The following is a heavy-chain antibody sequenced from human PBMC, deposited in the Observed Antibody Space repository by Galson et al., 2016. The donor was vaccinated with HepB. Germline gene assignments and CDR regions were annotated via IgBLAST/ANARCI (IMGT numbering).Heavy chain of an antibody. J-gene: IGHJ4*02. CDR1: GFSLRSSGVS. CDR2: IYWDDDK. CDR3: AHRSDIATPFDS. Sequence: PALVKPTQTFTLTCTFSGFSLRSSGVSVGWLRQPPGKALEWLALIYWDDDKRYSPSLETRLTITKDTSKNLVIPTLTNMDTVDTGTYFCAHRSDIATPFDSWGQGSLVTVSS. V-gene: IGHV2-5*02. D-gene: IGHD2-15*01.